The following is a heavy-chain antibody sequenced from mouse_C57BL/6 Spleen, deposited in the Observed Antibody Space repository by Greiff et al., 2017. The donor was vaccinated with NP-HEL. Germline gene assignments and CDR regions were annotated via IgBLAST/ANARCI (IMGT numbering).Heavy chain of an antibody. J-gene: IGHJ2*01. CDR2: INPNNGGT. V-gene: IGHV1-26*01. CDR3: AREGDGYDGAAFDY. CDR1: GYTFTDYY. Sequence: VQLQQSGPELVKPGASVKISCKASGYTFTDYYMNWVKQSHGKSLEWIGDINPNNGGTSYNQKFKGKATLTVDKSSSTAYMELRSLTSEDSAVYYCAREGDGYDGAAFDYWGQGTTLTVSS. D-gene: IGHD2-2*01.